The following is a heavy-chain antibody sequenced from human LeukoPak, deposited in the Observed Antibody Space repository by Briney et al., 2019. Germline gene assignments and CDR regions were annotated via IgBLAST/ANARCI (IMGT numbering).Heavy chain of an antibody. D-gene: IGHD3-22*01. CDR1: GASIFSYY. CDR2: IYSSGIT. J-gene: IGHJ2*01. Sequence: SETLSLTCTVSGASIFSYYWNWIRQSPGKGLEWIGFIYSSGITSYNPSLRSRGSISIATSRNQFSLRLTSVTAADTAIYYCARRAYYDSSGYNPTAGYFDLWGRGTLVTVSS. V-gene: IGHV4-4*08. CDR3: ARRAYYDSSGYNPTAGYFDL.